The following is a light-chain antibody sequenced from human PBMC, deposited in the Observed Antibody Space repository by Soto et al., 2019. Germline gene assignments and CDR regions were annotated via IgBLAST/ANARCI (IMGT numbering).Light chain of an antibody. CDR2: AAS. Sequence: DIQMTQSPSYLSASVGDRVTITCRASQGISSWLAWYQHKPGKAPKLLIYAASILQGGVPSRFSGSGSGTDFTLTINSLQPEDFATYYCQQANTFPSTFGQGIRLDIK. V-gene: IGKV1D-12*01. CDR1: QGISSW. CDR3: QQANTFPST. J-gene: IGKJ5*01.